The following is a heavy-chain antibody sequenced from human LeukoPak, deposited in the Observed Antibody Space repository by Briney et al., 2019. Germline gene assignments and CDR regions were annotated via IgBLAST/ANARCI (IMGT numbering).Heavy chain of an antibody. Sequence: GGSLRLSCAASGFTFNTFNMNWVRQAPGKGLEWVSSITSGGDYIYYADSVKGRFTTSRDNAKNSLSLQLNRLRVEDTAVYYCARGHYDVLAASYKWTPDYWGQGTLVTVSS. V-gene: IGHV3-21*01. CDR3: ARGHYDVLAASYKWTPDY. J-gene: IGHJ4*02. D-gene: IGHD3-9*01. CDR1: GFTFNTFN. CDR2: ITSGGDYI.